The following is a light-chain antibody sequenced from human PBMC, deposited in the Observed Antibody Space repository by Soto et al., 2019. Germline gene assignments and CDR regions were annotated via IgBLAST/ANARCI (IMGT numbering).Light chain of an antibody. CDR2: DAA. V-gene: IGKV3-11*01. CDR3: QRRRNWPWT. Sequence: EIVLTQSPATLSLSPGERVTLSCRASQSVGSHLAWYQQKPGQVPRLLIYDAAYRATGIPARFSGGGSGTDFTLTINSLEPEDFAVYYCQRRRNWPWTFGQGTKVEIK. J-gene: IGKJ1*01. CDR1: QSVGSH.